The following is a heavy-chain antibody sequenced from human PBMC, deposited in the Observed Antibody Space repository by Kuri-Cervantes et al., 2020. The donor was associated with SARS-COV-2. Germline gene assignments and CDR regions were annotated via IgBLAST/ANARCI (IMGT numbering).Heavy chain of an antibody. J-gene: IGHJ4*02. CDR2: INPNSGGT. Sequence: ASVKVSCKASGYTFTSYYMHWVRQAPGQGLEWMGWINPNSGGTNYAQKFQGRVTMTRDTSISTAYMELSKLRSDDTAVYYCARDWLRGVINYWGQGTLVTVSS. CDR3: ARDWLRGVINY. V-gene: IGHV1-2*02. CDR1: GYTFTSYY. D-gene: IGHD3-10*01.